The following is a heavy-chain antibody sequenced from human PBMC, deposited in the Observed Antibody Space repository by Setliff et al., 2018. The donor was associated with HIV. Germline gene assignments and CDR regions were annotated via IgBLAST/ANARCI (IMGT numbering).Heavy chain of an antibody. CDR2: IYSTGHT. CDR1: GYSITNGNY. V-gene: IGHV4-38-2*02. CDR3: ARDRALRFSKSPSFNYFDV. D-gene: IGHD3-10*01. J-gene: IGHJ4*02. Sequence: SETLSLTCLVFGYSITNGNYWAWIRQSPGKGLEWIGSIYSTGHTYYNPSHKSRLTMSVDTAKNRFSLKLISVTAADTAVYYCARDRALRFSKSPSFNYFDVWGQGALGTVSS.